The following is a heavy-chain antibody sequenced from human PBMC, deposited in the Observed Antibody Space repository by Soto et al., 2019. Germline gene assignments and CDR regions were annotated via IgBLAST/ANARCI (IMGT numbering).Heavy chain of an antibody. CDR3: ARDPGLVVAGTTGGFDP. CDR2: IYHSGGT. D-gene: IGHD2-15*01. V-gene: IGHV4-4*02. J-gene: IGHJ5*02. Sequence: SEPLSLTCAFSGVSISSSNWWSWVRQPPGKGLEWIGEIYHSGGTNYNPSLKSRVTISVDKSKNQFSLKLSSVTAADTAVYYCARDPGLVVAGTTGGFDPWGQGTLVTVSS. CDR1: GVSISSSNW.